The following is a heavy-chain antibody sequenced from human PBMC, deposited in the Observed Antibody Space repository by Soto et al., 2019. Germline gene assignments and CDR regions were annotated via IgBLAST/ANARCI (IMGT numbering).Heavy chain of an antibody. D-gene: IGHD6-6*01. CDR3: ARDLIAARPWFDP. CDR2: ISSSSSYI. Sequence: EVQLVESGGGLVKPGGSLRLSCAASGFTFSSYSMNWVRQAPGKGLEWVSSISSSSSYIYYAYSVKGRFTISRDNAKNSLYLQMNILRAEDTAVYYCARDLIAARPWFDPWGQGTLVTVSS. CDR1: GFTFSSYS. J-gene: IGHJ5*02. V-gene: IGHV3-21*01.